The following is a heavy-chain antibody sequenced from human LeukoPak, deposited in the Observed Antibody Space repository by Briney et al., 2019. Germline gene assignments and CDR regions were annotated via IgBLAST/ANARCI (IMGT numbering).Heavy chain of an antibody. J-gene: IGHJ6*02. V-gene: IGHV6-1*01. CDR1: GDSVSSNSAA. CDR2: TYYRSKWYN. D-gene: IGHD6-13*01. CDR3: ARRGGVSSSWYGAYYYYYYGMDV. Sequence: SQTLSLTCAISGDSVSSNSAAWNWIRQSPSRGLEWLGRTYYRSKWYNDYAVSVKSRITINPDTSKNQFSLQLNSVTPEDTAVYYCARRGGVSSSWYGAYYYYYYGMDVWGQGTTVTVSS.